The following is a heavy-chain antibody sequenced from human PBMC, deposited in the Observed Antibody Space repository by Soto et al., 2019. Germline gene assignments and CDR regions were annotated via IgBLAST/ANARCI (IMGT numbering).Heavy chain of an antibody. CDR3: ARDTRLGYSSSWYRFLTFDY. D-gene: IGHD6-13*01. V-gene: IGHV3-30-3*01. J-gene: IGHJ4*02. Sequence: GGSLRLSCAASGFTFGSYAMHWVRQAPGKGLEWVAVISYDGSNKYYADSVKGRFTISRDNSKNTLYLQMNSLRAEDTAVYYCARDTRLGYSSSWYRFLTFDYWGQGTLVTVSS. CDR1: GFTFGSYA. CDR2: ISYDGSNK.